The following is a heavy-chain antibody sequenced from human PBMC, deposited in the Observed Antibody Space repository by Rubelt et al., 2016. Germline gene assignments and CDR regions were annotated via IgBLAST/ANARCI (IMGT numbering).Heavy chain of an antibody. CDR3: ATYGSGSMDV. V-gene: IGHV4-34*01. J-gene: IGHJ6*02. Sequence: QVQLQQWGAGLLKPSETLSLTCAVYGGSFSGYYWSWIRLPPGKGLEWIGEINHSGSTNYNPSLKSRVTRSVDTAKNQFSLKRSAVTAADTAVYYCATYGSGSMDVWGQGTTVTVSS. CDR1: GGSFSGYY. D-gene: IGHD3-10*01. CDR2: INHSGST.